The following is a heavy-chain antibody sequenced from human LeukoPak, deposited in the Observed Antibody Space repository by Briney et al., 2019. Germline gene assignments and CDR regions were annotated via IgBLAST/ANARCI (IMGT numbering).Heavy chain of an antibody. CDR2: IKQDGSEK. V-gene: IGHV3-7*01. CDR3: AREVTMIGVNWFDP. D-gene: IGHD3-22*01. Sequence: GSLRLSCAASGFTFSSYWMSWVRQAPGKGLERVANIKQDGSEKYYVDSVKGRFTISRDNAKNSLYLQMNSLRAEDTAVYYCAREVTMIGVNWFDPWGQGTLVTVSS. CDR1: GFTFSSYW. J-gene: IGHJ5*02.